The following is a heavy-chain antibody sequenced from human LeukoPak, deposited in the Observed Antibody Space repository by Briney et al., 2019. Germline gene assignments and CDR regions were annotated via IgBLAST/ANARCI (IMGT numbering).Heavy chain of an antibody. CDR2: INHSGST. CDR3: ARGRRVVVPAAMPARRPYGMDV. J-gene: IGHJ6*02. CDR1: GGSFSGYY. D-gene: IGHD2-2*01. V-gene: IGHV4-34*01. Sequence: PSETLSLTCAVYGGSFSGYYWSWIRQPPGKGLEWIGEINHSGSTNYNPSLKSRVTISVDTSKNQSSLKLSSVTAADTAVYYCARGRRVVVPAAMPARRPYGMDVWGQGTTVTVSS.